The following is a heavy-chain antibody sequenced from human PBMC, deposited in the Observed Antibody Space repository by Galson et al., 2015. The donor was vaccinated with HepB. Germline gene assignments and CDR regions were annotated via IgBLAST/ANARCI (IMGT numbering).Heavy chain of an antibody. V-gene: IGHV4-59*12. CDR2: IYNTRST. Sequence: SETLSLTCTVSGGSMSNYYWSWIRQPPGKGLEWIAYIYNTRSTNYNPSLKSRVTISQDTSKNQFSLRLTSVTAADTAVYYCARGSSNWNDGLDYWGQGMLVTVSS. CDR1: GGSMSNYY. D-gene: IGHD1-1*01. J-gene: IGHJ4*02. CDR3: ARGSSNWNDGLDY.